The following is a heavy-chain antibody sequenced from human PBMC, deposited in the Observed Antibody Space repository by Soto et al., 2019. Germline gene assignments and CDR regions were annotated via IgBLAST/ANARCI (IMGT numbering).Heavy chain of an antibody. CDR1: GGSISSSRCH. V-gene: IGHV4-39*01. D-gene: IGHD1-7*01. Sequence: SETLSLTCTVSGGSISSSRCHWGWIRQPPGKGLEWIASIKYSGTTFYNPSLKSQVTLSVDTSENQFALKLSSVTAADTALYYCARLNAGTTYYYYGMDVWGQGTTVTVSS. CDR2: IKYSGTT. J-gene: IGHJ6*02. CDR3: ARLNAGTTYYYYGMDV.